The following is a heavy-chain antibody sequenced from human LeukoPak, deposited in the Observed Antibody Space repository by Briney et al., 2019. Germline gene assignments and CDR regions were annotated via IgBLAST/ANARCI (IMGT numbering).Heavy chain of an antibody. CDR3: AKLGSVSDAFDM. D-gene: IGHD2-15*01. J-gene: IGHJ3*02. CDR2: IRYDGSSQ. Sequence: GGSLRLSCAAFGFTFSSYSMHWVRQAPGKGLEWVAYIRYDGSSQKYADSVKGRFTISRDNSNYTLYLQMNSVKAEDTAVYYCAKLGSVSDAFDMWGQGAMVTVSS. V-gene: IGHV3-30*02. CDR1: GFTFSSYS.